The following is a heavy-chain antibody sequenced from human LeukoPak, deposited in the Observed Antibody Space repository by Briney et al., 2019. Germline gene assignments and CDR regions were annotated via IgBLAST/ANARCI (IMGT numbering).Heavy chain of an antibody. CDR1: GGSLSSYY. Sequence: SETLSLTCTVSGGSLSSYYWSWIRQPAGKGREWIGRIYTSGSTNYNPSLKSRVTMSVDTSKNQCSLKLSSVTAADTAVYYCARGYESDAFDIWGQGTMITVSS. J-gene: IGHJ3*02. CDR2: IYTSGST. CDR3: ARGYESDAFDI. V-gene: IGHV4-4*07. D-gene: IGHD1-1*01.